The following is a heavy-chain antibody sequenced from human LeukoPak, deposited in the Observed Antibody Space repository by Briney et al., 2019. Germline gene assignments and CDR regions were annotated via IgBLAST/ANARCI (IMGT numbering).Heavy chain of an antibody. J-gene: IGHJ4*02. D-gene: IGHD5-12*01. CDR2: IYYSGST. Sequence: SETLSVTCTVSGGSISSSSYYWGWIRQPPGKGLEWIGSIYYSGSTYYNPSLKSRVTISVDTSKNQFSLKLSSVTAADTAVYYCARSLRLRPYYFDYWGQGTLVTVSS. CDR1: GGSISSSSYY. CDR3: ARSLRLRPYYFDY. V-gene: IGHV4-39*01.